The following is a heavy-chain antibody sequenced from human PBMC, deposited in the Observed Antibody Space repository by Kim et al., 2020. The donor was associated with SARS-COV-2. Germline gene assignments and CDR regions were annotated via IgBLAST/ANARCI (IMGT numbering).Heavy chain of an antibody. D-gene: IGHD3-10*01. J-gene: IGHJ4*02. Sequence: SETLSLTCTVSGGSISSSSYYWGWIRQPPGKGLEWIGSIYYSGSTYYNPSLKSRVTISVDTSKNQFSLKLSSVTAADTAVYYCARLGVVRGVITFDYWGQGTLVTVSS. CDR3: ARLGVVRGVITFDY. CDR2: IYYSGST. V-gene: IGHV4-39*01. CDR1: GGSISSSSYY.